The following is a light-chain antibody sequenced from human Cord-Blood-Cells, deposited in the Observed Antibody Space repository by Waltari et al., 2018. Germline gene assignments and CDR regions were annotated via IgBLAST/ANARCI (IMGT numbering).Light chain of an antibody. CDR2: GAS. J-gene: IGKJ1*01. CDR3: QQYGSSPWT. V-gene: IGKV3-20*01. Sequence: EIVLTQSLGILSLSPGERATLSCRASQSVSSSYLAWYQQKPGQAPRLLIYGASSRATGIPDRFSGSGSGTDFTLTISRLEPEDFAVYYCQQYGSSPWTFGQGTKLEIK. CDR1: QSVSSSY.